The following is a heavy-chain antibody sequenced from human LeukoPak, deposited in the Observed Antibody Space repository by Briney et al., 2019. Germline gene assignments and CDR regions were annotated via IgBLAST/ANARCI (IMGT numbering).Heavy chain of an antibody. CDR1: GGSISSGDYY. CDR2: IYYSGST. J-gene: IGHJ3*02. V-gene: IGHV4-30-4*08. CDR3: AREGDWGSRRAFDI. Sequence: SETLSLTCTVSGGSISSGDYYWSWIRQPPGKGLEWIGYIYYSGSTYYNPSLKSRVTMSVDTSKNQFSLKLSSVTAADTAVYYCAREGDWGSRRAFDIWGQGTMVTVSS. D-gene: IGHD7-27*01.